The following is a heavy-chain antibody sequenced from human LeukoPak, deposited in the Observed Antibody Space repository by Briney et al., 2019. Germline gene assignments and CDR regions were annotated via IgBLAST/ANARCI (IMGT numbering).Heavy chain of an antibody. V-gene: IGHV4-39*02. D-gene: IGHD4-11*01. CDR3: ARLTLTRVGGRGWFDS. Sequence: PSETLSLTCFVSGDSITNSGWSWGWVRQPPGKGLEWIGTLPYDENVADRGIPSYNPSLTSRVTISADTSKNHLSLTVNSVTAADTASYYCARLTLTRVGGRGWFDSWGQGALVIVSS. CDR1: GDSITNSGWS. J-gene: IGHJ5*01. CDR2: LPYDENVADRGIP.